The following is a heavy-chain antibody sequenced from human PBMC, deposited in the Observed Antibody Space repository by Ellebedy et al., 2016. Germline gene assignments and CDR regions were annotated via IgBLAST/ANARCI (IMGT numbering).Heavy chain of an antibody. CDR2: INPSGGST. V-gene: IGHV1-46*01. J-gene: IGHJ5*02. Sequence: ASVKVSCXASGYTFTSYYMHWVRQAPGQGLEWMGIINPSGGSTRYAQKFQGRVTMTRDTSTSTVNMELSSLRSEDTAVYYCARACMTVVGPCHWFAPWGRGILVTVSS. D-gene: IGHD3-22*01. CDR1: GYTFTSYY. CDR3: ARACMTVVGPCHWFAP.